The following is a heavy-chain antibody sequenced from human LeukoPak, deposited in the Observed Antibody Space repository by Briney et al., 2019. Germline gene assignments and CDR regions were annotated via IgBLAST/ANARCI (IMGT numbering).Heavy chain of an antibody. Sequence: SETLSLTCTVSGGSISSSSYYWGWIRQPPGKGLEWIGSIYYSGSTHDNPSLKSRVTISIDKSRNQFSLNLSSVTAADTAVYYCARLIGWPYRYYYDYWGQGTLITVSS. D-gene: IGHD2-15*01. J-gene: IGHJ4*02. CDR2: IYYSGST. CDR3: ARLIGWPYRYYYDY. V-gene: IGHV4-39*01. CDR1: GGSISSSSYY.